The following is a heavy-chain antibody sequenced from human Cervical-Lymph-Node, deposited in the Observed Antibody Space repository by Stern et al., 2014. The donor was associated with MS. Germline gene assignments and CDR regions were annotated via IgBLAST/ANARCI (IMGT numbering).Heavy chain of an antibody. D-gene: IGHD3-16*01. V-gene: IGHV1-2*02. Sequence: VQLVESGTEMKTPGASVKVSCKASGYTFSDFYIHWVRQAPGQGLEWMGWINPKNGGTTYPQKFQGRVTVTRDTSISTVFMELSRLTSDDTAVYYCARVRGLSVWGQGTTVTVSS. J-gene: IGHJ6*02. CDR3: ARVRGLSV. CDR1: GYTFSDFY. CDR2: INPKNGGT.